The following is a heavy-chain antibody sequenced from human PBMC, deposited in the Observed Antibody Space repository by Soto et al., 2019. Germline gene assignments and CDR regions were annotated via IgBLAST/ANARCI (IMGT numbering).Heavy chain of an antibody. CDR3: AHKGYGDYPLDY. V-gene: IGHV2-5*02. D-gene: IGHD4-17*01. J-gene: IGHJ4*02. Sequence: QITLNESGPTLVKPTQTLTLTCTFSGFSLSTSGVGVGWIRQPPGKALEWLAVIYWDDYKHYSPSLKSRLTITKDTSKNQVVLTMTNMDPVDTATYYCAHKGYGDYPLDYWGQGTLLTVSS. CDR1: GFSLSTSGVG. CDR2: IYWDDYK.